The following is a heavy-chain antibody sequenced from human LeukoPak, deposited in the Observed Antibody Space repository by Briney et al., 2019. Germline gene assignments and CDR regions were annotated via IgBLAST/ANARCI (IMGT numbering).Heavy chain of an antibody. CDR3: ATGITMVRGLPPYYFDY. J-gene: IGHJ4*02. CDR1: GFTFSSYA. Sequence: PGGSLRLSCAASGFTFSSYAMSWVRQAPGKGLEWVSAISGSGGSTYYADSVKGRFTISRDNSKNTLYLQMNSLRAEDTAVYYCATGITMVRGLPPYYFDYWGQGTLVTVSS. D-gene: IGHD3-10*01. V-gene: IGHV3-23*01. CDR2: ISGSGGST.